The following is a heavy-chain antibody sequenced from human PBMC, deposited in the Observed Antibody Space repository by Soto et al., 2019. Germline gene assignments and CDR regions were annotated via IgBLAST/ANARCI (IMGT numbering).Heavy chain of an antibody. CDR2: IAYDGRNK. V-gene: IGHV3-30*04. CDR1: GFTFSSYA. Sequence: GGSLRLSCAASGFTFSSYAMHWVRQAPGKGLEWVAVIAYDGRNKYYADSVKGRFTISRDNSKNTLYLQMNSLRIEDTAVYYYARELEREFDYWGQGTLVTVSS. J-gene: IGHJ4*02. CDR3: ARELEREFDY. D-gene: IGHD1-1*01.